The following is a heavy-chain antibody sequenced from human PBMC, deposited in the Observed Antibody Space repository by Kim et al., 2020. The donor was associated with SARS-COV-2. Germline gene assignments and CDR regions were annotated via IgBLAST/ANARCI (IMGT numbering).Heavy chain of an antibody. Sequence: ADSVKGRFTISRDNSKNTLYRQMNSLRAEDTAVYYCASRLPYPPYGMDVWGQGTTVTVSS. D-gene: IGHD4-17*01. V-gene: IGHV3-66*01. CDR3: ASRLPYPPYGMDV. J-gene: IGHJ6*02.